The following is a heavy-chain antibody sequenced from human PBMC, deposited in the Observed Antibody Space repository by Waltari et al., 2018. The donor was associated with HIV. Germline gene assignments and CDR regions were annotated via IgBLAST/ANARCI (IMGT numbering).Heavy chain of an antibody. Sequence: EVQVVESGGGWVQPVGSLRLSCAASGFTFSNYEMNWVRQAPGKGLVLVSYISSNGSTIYYADSVKGRFTIARDNAKNSLYLQMNSLRAEDTAVYFWARDGSSYYGLDYWGRGTLVTVSS. D-gene: IGHD1-26*01. J-gene: IGHJ4*02. CDR3: ARDGSSYYGLDY. CDR1: GFTFSNYE. CDR2: ISSNGSTI. V-gene: IGHV3-48*03.